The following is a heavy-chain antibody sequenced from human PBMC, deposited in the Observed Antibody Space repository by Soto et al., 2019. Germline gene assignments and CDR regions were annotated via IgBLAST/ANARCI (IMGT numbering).Heavy chain of an antibody. Sequence: SETLSLTCTVSGGSISSYYWSWIRQPPGKGLEWIGYIYDSGSTDYNPSLKSRDTISVDTSKNQFSLKLCSVTAADTAVYYCASSNFWSGDYWFDPWGQGTLVTVSS. CDR1: GGSISSYY. CDR3: ASSNFWSGDYWFDP. D-gene: IGHD3-3*01. J-gene: IGHJ5*02. V-gene: IGHV4-59*01. CDR2: IYDSGST.